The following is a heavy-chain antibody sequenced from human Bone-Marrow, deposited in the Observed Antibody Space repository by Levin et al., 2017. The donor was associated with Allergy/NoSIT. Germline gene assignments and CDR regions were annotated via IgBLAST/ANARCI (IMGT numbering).Heavy chain of an antibody. Sequence: ASVKVSCKTSGYTFTDYWLHWVRQAPGQGLEWMGWIYPKSGGTNFAQKFQGRVTMTRDTSITTVYMELNSLTYDDTAVYYCARGVASGDYGRFFDLWGRGTLVIVSS. CDR2: IYPKSGGT. V-gene: IGHV1-2*02. D-gene: IGHD4-17*01. CDR1: GYTFTDYW. CDR3: ARGVASGDYGRFFDL. J-gene: IGHJ2*01.